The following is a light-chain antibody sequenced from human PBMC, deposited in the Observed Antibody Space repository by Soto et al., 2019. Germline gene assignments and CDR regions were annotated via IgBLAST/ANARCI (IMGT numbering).Light chain of an antibody. V-gene: IGLV2-14*01. Sequence: QSVLTQPASVSGFPGQSITISCSGTSSDVGGYNYVSWYQQSPGKAPKLLIYEVTNRPSGVSNRFSGSKSANTASLTISGLQAEDAAAYYCSSYTTSSIWLFGGGTKLTVL. CDR3: SSYTTSSIWL. J-gene: IGLJ3*02. CDR1: SSDVGGYNY. CDR2: EVT.